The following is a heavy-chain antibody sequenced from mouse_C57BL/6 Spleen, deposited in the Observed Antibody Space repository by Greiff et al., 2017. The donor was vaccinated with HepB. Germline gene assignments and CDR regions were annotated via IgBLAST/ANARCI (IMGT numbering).Heavy chain of an antibody. Sequence: QVQLKQPGAELVKPGASVKMSCKASGYTFTSYWITWVKQRPGQGLEWIGDIYPGSGSTNYNEKFKSKATLTVDTSSSTAYMQLSSLTSEASAVYYCARSGIYYDYDVWYFDVWGTGTTVTVSS. D-gene: IGHD2-4*01. J-gene: IGHJ1*03. CDR2: IYPGSGST. V-gene: IGHV1-55*01. CDR1: GYTFTSYW. CDR3: ARSGIYYDYDVWYFDV.